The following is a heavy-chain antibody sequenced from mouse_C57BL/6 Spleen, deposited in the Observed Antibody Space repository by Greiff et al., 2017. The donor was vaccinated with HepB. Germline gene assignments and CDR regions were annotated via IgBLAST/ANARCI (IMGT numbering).Heavy chain of an antibody. D-gene: IGHD2-4*01. V-gene: IGHV5-17*01. J-gene: IGHJ4*01. CDR1: GFTFSDYG. CDR3: SRTYYDYDGYYAMDY. CDR2: ISSGSSTT. Sequence: EVQVVESGGGLVKPGGSLKLSCAASGFTFSDYGMHWVRQAPEKGLEWVAYISSGSSTTYYADTVKGRFTISRDNAKNTLFLQMTSLRSEDTAMYYCSRTYYDYDGYYAMDYWGQGTSVTVSS.